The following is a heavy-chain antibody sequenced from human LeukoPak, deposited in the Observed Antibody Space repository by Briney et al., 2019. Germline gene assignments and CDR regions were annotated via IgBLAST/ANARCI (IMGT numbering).Heavy chain of an antibody. CDR2: ISPYNGNT. J-gene: IGHJ3*02. V-gene: IGHV1-18*01. CDR3: ARASTHRYNWKSGQLNDAFDI. CDR1: GYTFTHYV. D-gene: IGHD1-20*01. Sequence: ASVKVSCKTSGYTFTHYVISWVRQAPGQGLEWMGRISPYNGNTKYAQKLQGRVTMTTDTSTSTAYMELRSLRSDDTAVYYCARASTHRYNWKSGQLNDAFDIWGQGTMVAVSS.